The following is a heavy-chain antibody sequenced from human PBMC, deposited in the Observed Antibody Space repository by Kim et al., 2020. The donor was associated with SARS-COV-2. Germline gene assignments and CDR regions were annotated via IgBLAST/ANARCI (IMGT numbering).Heavy chain of an antibody. V-gene: IGHV3-74*01. D-gene: IGHD2-8*02. CDR3: VRGTVVWRGVDY. J-gene: IGHJ4*02. Sequence: AEAVKGRVTISRDNTKNALYLQMDSLRAEETSVYYCVRGTVVWRGVDYWGQGTRVTVSP.